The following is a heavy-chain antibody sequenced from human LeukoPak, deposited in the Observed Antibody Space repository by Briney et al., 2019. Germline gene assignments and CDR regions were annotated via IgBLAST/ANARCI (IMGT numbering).Heavy chain of an antibody. D-gene: IGHD3-22*01. CDR3: ARHLNYYDSSGYYYAGS. V-gene: IGHV5-51*01. Sequence: GESLKISCKGSGYSFTNYWIAWVRQMPGKGLEWRGVIHPGKSDTRYRPSFQGQVTILVDKSISTAFLQWSSLQASDSAMYYCARHLNYYDSSGYYYAGSWGQGTLVTVSS. J-gene: IGHJ5*02. CDR2: IHPGKSDT. CDR1: GYSFTNYW.